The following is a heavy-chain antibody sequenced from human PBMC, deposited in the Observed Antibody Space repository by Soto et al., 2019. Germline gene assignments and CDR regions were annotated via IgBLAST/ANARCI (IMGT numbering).Heavy chain of an antibody. CDR1: GCTFGDYA. CDR2: IRSKAYGGTT. CDR3: TREEVRGVITPYYYYYGMDV. V-gene: IGHV3-49*03. Sequence: AGVSMRLSCTASGCTFGDYARSWFRQAPGKGLEWVGFIRSKAYGGTTEYAASVKGRFTISRDDSKSIAYLQMNSLKTEDTAVYYCTREEVRGVITPYYYYYGMDVWGQGTTVTVSS. D-gene: IGHD3-10*01. J-gene: IGHJ6*02.